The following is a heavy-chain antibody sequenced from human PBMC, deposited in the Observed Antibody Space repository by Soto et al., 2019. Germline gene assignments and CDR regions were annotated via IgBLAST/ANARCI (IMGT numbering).Heavy chain of an antibody. Sequence: EEQLLESGGGLVQPGGSLRLSCAATGFTFSNYAMSWVRQAPGKGLEWVSAVSASAAGTYNADSVKGRFTISRDNSKNTLDLQMDSLRAEDTAVYYCAKHHNRLARGVFWDYWGQGTLVTVSS. CDR2: VSASAAGT. V-gene: IGHV3-23*01. CDR1: GFTFSNYA. CDR3: AKHHNRLARGVFWDY. D-gene: IGHD3-10*01. J-gene: IGHJ4*02.